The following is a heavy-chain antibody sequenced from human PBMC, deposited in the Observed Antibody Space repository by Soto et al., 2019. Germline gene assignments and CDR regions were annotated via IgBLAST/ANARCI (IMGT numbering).Heavy chain of an antibody. V-gene: IGHV3-11*01. CDR3: ARDLHQMLSLEHYYYYLDV. CDR1: GFSFSDYS. Sequence: QVHLVESGGDLVKPGGSLRLSCVASGFSFSDYSMTWMRQAPGGGLDFVAFISNTAITDYYADSVKGRFTISSDNARNSVYLQMDSLRAEDAAVYYCARDLHQMLSLEHYYYYLDVWGTGTTVTVSS. CDR2: ISNTAITD. J-gene: IGHJ6*03. D-gene: IGHD2-2*01.